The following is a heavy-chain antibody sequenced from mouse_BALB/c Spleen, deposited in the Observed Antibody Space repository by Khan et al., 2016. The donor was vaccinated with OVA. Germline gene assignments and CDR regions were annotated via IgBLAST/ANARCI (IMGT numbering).Heavy chain of an antibody. CDR3: SGGRAY. V-gene: IGHV3-2*02. J-gene: IGHJ3*01. CDR1: GYSITSDYA. CDR2: ITYSGRT. D-gene: IGHD3-3*01. Sequence: EVQLQESGPGLVKPSQSLSLTCTVTGYSITSDYAWNWIRQFPGNILEWMGYITYSGRTSYTPSLKSRISITRDTSKNQFVLQFNSATIDDTATYYCSGGRAYWGQGTLVTVSA.